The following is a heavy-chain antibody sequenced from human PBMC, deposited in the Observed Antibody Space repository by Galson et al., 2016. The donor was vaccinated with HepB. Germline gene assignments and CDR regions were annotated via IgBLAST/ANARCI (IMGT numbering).Heavy chain of an antibody. J-gene: IGHJ4*02. V-gene: IGHV3-48*02. CDR1: GFSVSRFG. Sequence: SLRLSCAASGFSVSRFGMYWVRQSPAKGLEWISYISSSGSGIYHTDSVKGRFTISRDDAENTLYLQMNSLRDDDSAVYYCARRGLSTLRGTLDSWGQGTLVTVSS. CDR2: ISSSGSGI. D-gene: IGHD1-14*01. CDR3: ARRGLSTLRGTLDS.